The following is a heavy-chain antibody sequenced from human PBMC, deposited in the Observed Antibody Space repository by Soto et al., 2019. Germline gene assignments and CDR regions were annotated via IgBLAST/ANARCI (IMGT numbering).Heavy chain of an antibody. J-gene: IGHJ3*02. Sequence: ASVKVSCKASGYTFTSYGISWVRQAPGQGLEWMGWISAYNGNTNYAQKLQGRVTMTTDTSTSTAYMELRSLRSDDTAVYYFARDNDFWSGYAMVHAFDIWGQGTMVTVSS. CDR2: ISAYNGNT. D-gene: IGHD3-3*01. V-gene: IGHV1-18*01. CDR3: ARDNDFWSGYAMVHAFDI. CDR1: GYTFTSYG.